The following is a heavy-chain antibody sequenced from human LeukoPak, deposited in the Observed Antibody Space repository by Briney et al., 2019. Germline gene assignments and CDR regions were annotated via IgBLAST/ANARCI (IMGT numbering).Heavy chain of an antibody. D-gene: IGHD6-13*01. J-gene: IGHJ5*02. CDR2: INPNSGGT. Sequence: GASVKVSCKVSGYTLTELSMHWVRQAPGQGLEWMGWINPNSGGTNYAQKFQGRVTMTRDTSISTAYMELSRLRSDDTAVYYCARDWSSSWYDEFWFDPWGQGTLVTVSS. V-gene: IGHV1-2*02. CDR1: GYTLTELS. CDR3: ARDWSSSWYDEFWFDP.